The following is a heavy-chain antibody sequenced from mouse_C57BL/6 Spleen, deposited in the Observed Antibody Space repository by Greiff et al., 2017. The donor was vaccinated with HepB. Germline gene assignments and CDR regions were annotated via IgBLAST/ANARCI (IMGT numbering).Heavy chain of an antibody. J-gene: IGHJ3*01. CDR1: GYSITSGYY. V-gene: IGHV3-6*01. CDR2: ISYDGSN. D-gene: IGHD2-4*01. CDR3: ARDDYDWAWFAY. Sequence: EVQLQQSGPGLVKPSQSLSLTCSVTGYSITSGYYWNWIRQFPGNKLEWMGYISYDGSNNYNPSLKNRISITRDTSKNQFFLKLNSVTTEDTATYYCARDDYDWAWFAYWGQGTLVTVSA.